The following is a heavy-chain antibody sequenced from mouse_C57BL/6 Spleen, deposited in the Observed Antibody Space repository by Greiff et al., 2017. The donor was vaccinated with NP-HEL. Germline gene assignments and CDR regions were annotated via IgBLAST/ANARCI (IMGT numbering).Heavy chain of an antibody. CDR3: TRGAYDPWFAY. CDR1: GYTFTSYW. V-gene: IGHV1-72*01. Sequence: QVQLKQPGAELVKPGASVKLSCKASGYTFTSYWMHWVKQRPGRGLEWIGRIDPNSGGTKYNEKFKSKATLTVDKPSSTAYMQLSSLTSEDSAVYYCTRGAYDPWFAYWGQGTLVTVSA. CDR2: IDPNSGGT. D-gene: IGHD2-3*01. J-gene: IGHJ3*01.